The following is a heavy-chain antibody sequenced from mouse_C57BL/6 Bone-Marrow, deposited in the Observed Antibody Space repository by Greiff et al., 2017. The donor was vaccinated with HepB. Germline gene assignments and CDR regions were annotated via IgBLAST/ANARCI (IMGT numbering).Heavy chain of an antibody. CDR2: IDPSDSET. D-gene: IGHD2-4*01. CDR3: ASSDYDVDYAMDY. J-gene: IGHJ4*01. V-gene: IGHV1-52*01. Sequence: QVQLQQPGAELVRPGSSVKLSCKASGYTFTSYWMHWVKQRPIQGLEWIGNIDPSDSETHYNQKFKDKATLTVDKSSSTAYMQLSSLTSEDSAVYYWASSDYDVDYAMDYWGQGTSVTVSS. CDR1: GYTFTSYW.